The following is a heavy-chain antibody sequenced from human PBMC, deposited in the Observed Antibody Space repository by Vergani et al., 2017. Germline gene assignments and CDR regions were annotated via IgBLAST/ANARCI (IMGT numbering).Heavy chain of an antibody. CDR2: IYYSGST. CDR1: GGSISSGSYY. CDR3: ARDNYYDSSGYLTLGY. V-gene: IGHV4-30-4*08. J-gene: IGHJ4*02. D-gene: IGHD3-22*01. Sequence: QVQLQESGPGLVKPSQTLSLTCTVSGGSISSGSYYWSWIRQPAGKGLEWIGYIYYSGSTYYNPSLKSRVTISVDTSKNQFSLKLSSVTAADTAVYYCARDNYYDSSGYLTLGYWGQGTLVTVSS.